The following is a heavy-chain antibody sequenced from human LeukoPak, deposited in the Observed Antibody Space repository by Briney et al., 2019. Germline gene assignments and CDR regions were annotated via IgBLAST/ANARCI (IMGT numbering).Heavy chain of an antibody. V-gene: IGHV1-18*01. D-gene: IGHD3-22*01. J-gene: IGHJ4*02. CDR3: ARDVYYYDSSGYHTLFDY. CDR1: GYTFTSYG. CDR2: ISAYNGNT. Sequence: ASVKVSCKASGYTFTSYGISWVRQAPGQGLEWMGWISAYNGNTNYAQKLQGRVTMTTDTSTSTAYMELRSLRSDDTAVYYCARDVYYYDSSGYHTLFDYWGRGTLVTVSS.